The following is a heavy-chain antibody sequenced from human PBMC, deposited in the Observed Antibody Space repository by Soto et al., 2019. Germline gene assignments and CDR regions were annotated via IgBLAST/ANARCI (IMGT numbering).Heavy chain of an antibody. CDR3: AGRLTPAASLDY. V-gene: IGHV3-53*01. J-gene: IGHJ4*02. D-gene: IGHD2-2*01. CDR2: VHGGGST. CDR1: GFTVSNNH. Sequence: VQLVESGGGLIQPGGSLRLSCAASGFTVSNNHMTWVRQAAGKGLELVSFVHGGGSTSYADSVKGRFTISRDNSKNTLYLQIDSLRAEDTAIYYCAGRLTPAASLDYWGRGTLVTVSS.